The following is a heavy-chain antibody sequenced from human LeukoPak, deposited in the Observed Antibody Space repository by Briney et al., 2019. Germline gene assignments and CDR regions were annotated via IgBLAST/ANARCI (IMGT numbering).Heavy chain of an antibody. V-gene: IGHV3-21*01. CDR3: ARAQGVTTIDY. Sequence: GGSLSLSCAASGFTFSSYSMNWVRQAPGKGLEWVSSISSSSSYIYYADSVKGRFTISRDNAKNSLYLQMNSLRAEDTAVYYCARAQGVTTIDYWGQGTLVTVSS. J-gene: IGHJ4*02. D-gene: IGHD4-17*01. CDR1: GFTFSSYS. CDR2: ISSSSSYI.